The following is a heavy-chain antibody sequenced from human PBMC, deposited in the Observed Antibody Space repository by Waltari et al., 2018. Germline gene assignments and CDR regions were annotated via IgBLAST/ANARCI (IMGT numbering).Heavy chain of an antibody. CDR3: ARGPYYDILTGYFYAFDI. CDR1: GYTFTSYD. CDR2: MNPKSGNT. V-gene: IGHV1-8*01. D-gene: IGHD3-9*01. Sequence: QVQLVQSGAEVKKPGASVKVSCKASGYTFTSYDINWVRQATGQGLEWMGWMNPKSGNTGYAQKFQGRVTMTRNTSISTAYMELSSLRSEDTAVYYCARGPYYDILTGYFYAFDIWGQGTMVTVSS. J-gene: IGHJ3*02.